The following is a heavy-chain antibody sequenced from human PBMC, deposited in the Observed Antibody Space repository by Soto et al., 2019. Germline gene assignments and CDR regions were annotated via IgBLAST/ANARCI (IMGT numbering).Heavy chain of an antibody. J-gene: IGHJ4*02. V-gene: IGHV3-23*01. CDR3: CKLWGGFPRGYFDY. Sequence: EVQLLESGGGLVQPGGSLRLSCAASGFTFNTYAMSWVRQAPGKGLEWVSGISGSGFSPYYADSVKGRFTISRDNSKKTLYLHMNSLRAEDTAIYYCCKLWGGFPRGYFDYWGQGALVTVSS. CDR2: ISGSGFSP. D-gene: IGHD3-16*01. CDR1: GFTFNTYA.